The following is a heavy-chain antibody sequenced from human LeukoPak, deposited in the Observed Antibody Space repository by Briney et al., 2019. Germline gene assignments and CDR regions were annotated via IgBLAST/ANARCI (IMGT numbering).Heavy chain of an antibody. J-gene: IGHJ4*02. V-gene: IGHV3-30*18. D-gene: IGHD4/OR15-4a*01. CDR1: GFTFSSYG. CDR2: ISYDGSNK. CDR3: AKDRRKTMDFDY. Sequence: GGSLRLSCAASGFTFSSYGMHWVRQAPGKGLEWVAVISYDGSNKYYADSVKGRFTISRDNSKNTLYLQMNSLRAEDTAVYHCAKDRRKTMDFDYWGQGTLVTVSS.